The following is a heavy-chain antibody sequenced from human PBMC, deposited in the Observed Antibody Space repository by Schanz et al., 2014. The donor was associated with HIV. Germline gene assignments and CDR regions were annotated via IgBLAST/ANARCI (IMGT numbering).Heavy chain of an antibody. V-gene: IGHV3-20*04. Sequence: EVQLAESGGGLVQPGRSLRLFCAASGFTFDDYGMSWVRQAPGKGLEWVSNINWNSRSTGYADSVKGRFTISRDNAKNSLYLQMNSLRAEDTAVYYCARDYRFLQEYYYGMDVWGQGTTVSVS. CDR3: ARDYRFLQEYYYGMDV. J-gene: IGHJ6*02. CDR2: INWNSRST. CDR1: GFTFDDYG. D-gene: IGHD3-3*01.